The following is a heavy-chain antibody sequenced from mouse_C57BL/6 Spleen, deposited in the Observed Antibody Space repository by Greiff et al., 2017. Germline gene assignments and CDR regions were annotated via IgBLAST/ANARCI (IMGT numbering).Heavy chain of an antibody. Sequence: VQLQQSGAELVKPGASVKISCKASGYAFSSYWMNWVKQRPGKGLEWIGQIYPGDGDTNYNGKFKGKATLTADKSSSTAYRQLSSLTSEASAVYSCAISVGLRAFAYWGQGTLVTVSA. J-gene: IGHJ3*01. CDR2: IYPGDGDT. CDR3: AISVGLRAFAY. V-gene: IGHV1-80*01. D-gene: IGHD2-2*01. CDR1: GYAFSSYW.